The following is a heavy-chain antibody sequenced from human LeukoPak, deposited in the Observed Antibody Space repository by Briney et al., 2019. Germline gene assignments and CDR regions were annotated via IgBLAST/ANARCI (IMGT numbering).Heavy chain of an antibody. D-gene: IGHD6-13*01. V-gene: IGHV5-51*01. CDR3: ARSLGYSSSWYWLDY. CDR2: IYPGDSDT. CDR1: GYSFTSYW. Sequence: GESLKISCKGSGYSFTSYWIGWVRQMLGKGLEWMGIIYPGDSDTRYSPSSQGQVTISADKSISTAYLQWSSLKASDTAMYYCARSLGYSSSWYWLDYWGQGTLVTVSS. J-gene: IGHJ4*02.